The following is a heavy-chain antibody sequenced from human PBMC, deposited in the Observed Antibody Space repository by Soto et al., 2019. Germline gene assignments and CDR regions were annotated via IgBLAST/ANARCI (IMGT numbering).Heavy chain of an antibody. CDR2: IYPGDSDT. V-gene: IGHV5-51*03. D-gene: IGHD2-2*01. CDR3: ARLMGYCSSTSCFSRVGTNAFDI. CDR1: GYSFTSYW. Sequence: EVQLVQSGAEVKKPGESLKISCKGSGYSFTSYWIDWVRQMPGKGLEWMGIIYPGDSDTGYNPSFQGQVTISADKSISTAYLQWSSLKASDTAMYYCARLMGYCSSTSCFSRVGTNAFDIWGQGTMVTVSS. J-gene: IGHJ3*02.